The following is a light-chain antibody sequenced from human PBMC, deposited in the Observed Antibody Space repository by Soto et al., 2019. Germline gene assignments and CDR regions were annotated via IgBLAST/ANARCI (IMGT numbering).Light chain of an antibody. V-gene: IGKV1-27*01. CDR1: QAISNF. CDR3: QKYDSDPRT. J-gene: IGKJ1*01. Sequence: DIQMTQTPSSLSASVGDRVTIACRASQAISNFLAWYQQKPGKVPTLLVYGSSTLQSGVPSRFSGSGSGTDFTLTISSLQPEDVATYYCQKYDSDPRTFGQGTKVDIK. CDR2: GSS.